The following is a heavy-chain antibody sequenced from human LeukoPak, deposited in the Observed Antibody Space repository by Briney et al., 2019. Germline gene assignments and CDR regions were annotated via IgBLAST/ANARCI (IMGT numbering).Heavy chain of an antibody. J-gene: IGHJ5*02. Sequence: SETLSLTCAVYGGSFSGYYWSWIRRPRGKGLGWIGEINHCGRTNLNTSLKSLVTISLEPSKKQFSLKLSSVTGADTAVYYCARHIQIAFRVFRVGWIDPWGQGTLVTVSS. CDR3: ARHIQIAFRVFRVGWIDP. D-gene: IGHD3-3*02. CDR1: GGSFSGYY. CDR2: INHCGRT. V-gene: IGHV4-34*01.